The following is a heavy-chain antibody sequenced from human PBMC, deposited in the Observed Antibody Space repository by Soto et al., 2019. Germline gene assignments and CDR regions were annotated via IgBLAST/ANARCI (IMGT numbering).Heavy chain of an antibody. V-gene: IGHV3-30*18. CDR3: AKDLDYYDSSGYATGGYFDY. CDR1: GFTFSGYG. Sequence: PGGSLRLSCAASGFTFSGYGMHWVRQAPGKGLEWVAVISYDGSNKYYADSVKGRFTISRDNSKNTLYLQMNSLRAEDTAVYYCAKDLDYYDSSGYATGGYFDYWGQGTLVTVSS. D-gene: IGHD3-22*01. J-gene: IGHJ4*02. CDR2: ISYDGSNK.